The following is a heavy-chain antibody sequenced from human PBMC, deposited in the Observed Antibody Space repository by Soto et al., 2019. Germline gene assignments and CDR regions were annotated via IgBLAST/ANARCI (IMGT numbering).Heavy chain of an antibody. D-gene: IGHD4-4*01. J-gene: IGHJ4*02. CDR3: ARDPPDFHSAFDY. Sequence: QVQLQQSGPGLVKPSQTLSLSCAISGDSVSSNSAAWNWIRQSPSRGLEWLGRTYYRSKWYNDYAESVKSRITINPDTSKNQCSLHLNSVTPEDTAVYYCARDPPDFHSAFDYWGQGTLVTVSS. CDR2: TYYRSKWYN. V-gene: IGHV6-1*01. CDR1: GDSVSSNSAA.